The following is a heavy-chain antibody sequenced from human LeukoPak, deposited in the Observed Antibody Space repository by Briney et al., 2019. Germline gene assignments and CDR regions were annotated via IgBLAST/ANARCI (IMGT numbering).Heavy chain of an antibody. CDR3: ARAYQRLGDLSLPDY. D-gene: IGHD3-16*02. Sequence: GASVKVSCKASGYTFTNYAMNWVRQAPGQGLEWMGWIHPSTGNPTYAQGFTGRFVFSLDTSVSTTYLQISSLKAEDTAVSYCARAYQRLGDLSLPDYWGQGTLVTVSS. CDR2: IHPSTGNP. J-gene: IGHJ4*02. CDR1: GYTFTNYA. V-gene: IGHV7-4-1*02.